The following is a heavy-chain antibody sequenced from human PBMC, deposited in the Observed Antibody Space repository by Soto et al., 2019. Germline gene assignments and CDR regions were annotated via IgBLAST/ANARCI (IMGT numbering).Heavy chain of an antibody. CDR2: IWYDGSNK. D-gene: IGHD3-22*01. J-gene: IGHJ4*02. Sequence: GGSLRLSCAASGFTFSSYGMHWVRQAPGKGLEWVAVIWYDGSNKYYADSVKGRFTISRDNSKNTLYLQMNSLRAEDTAVYYCARGGGYYDSSGSPAPFDYWGQGTLVTVSS. CDR1: GFTFSSYG. CDR3: ARGGGYYDSSGSPAPFDY. V-gene: IGHV3-33*01.